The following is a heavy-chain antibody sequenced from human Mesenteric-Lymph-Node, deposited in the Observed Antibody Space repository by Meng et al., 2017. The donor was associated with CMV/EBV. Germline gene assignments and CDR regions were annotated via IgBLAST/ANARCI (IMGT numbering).Heavy chain of an antibody. CDR2: IRYDGSWI. CDR3: AKDPKEGLLGDYGIFDF. V-gene: IGHV3-30*02. D-gene: IGHD4-17*01. J-gene: IGHJ4*02. CDR1: GFAFRSYG. Sequence: GESLKISCAASGFAFRSYGMHWVRQAPGKGLEWVTFIRYDGSWIFYADSVKGRFTISRDNSKNTVDLQMNSLRGEDTAVYYCAKDPKEGLLGDYGIFDFWGQGTLVTVSS.